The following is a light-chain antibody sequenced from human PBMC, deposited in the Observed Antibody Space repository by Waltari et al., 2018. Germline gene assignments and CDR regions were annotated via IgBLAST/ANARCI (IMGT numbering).Light chain of an antibody. CDR2: DVN. CDR3: SLYASTTTWM. CDR1: SSDIGRYDY. V-gene: IGLV2-14*01. J-gene: IGLJ3*02. Sequence: QSALTQPASVSGSPGQSISISCAGTSSDIGRYDYVSWYQQHPGKAPKLLIYDVNNRPSGISSRFSGSKSGNTASLVISGLQAEDEADYYCSLYASTTTWMFGGGTKLTVL.